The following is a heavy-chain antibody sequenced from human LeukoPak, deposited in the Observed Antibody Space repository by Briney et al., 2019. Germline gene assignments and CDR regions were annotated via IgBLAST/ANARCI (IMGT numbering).Heavy chain of an antibody. CDR2: MSGSGGNT. J-gene: IGHJ2*01. V-gene: IGHV3-23*01. Sequence: PGGSLRLSCAASGFTFSTYATSWVRQAPGKGLEWVSAMSGSGGNTYYADSVKGRFIISRDTSKNTLYLQINSLRAEDSAVYYCAKDPRDGYNFVHQYFDLWGRGTLVTVSS. CDR1: GFTFSTYA. CDR3: AKDPRDGYNFVHQYFDL. D-gene: IGHD5-24*01.